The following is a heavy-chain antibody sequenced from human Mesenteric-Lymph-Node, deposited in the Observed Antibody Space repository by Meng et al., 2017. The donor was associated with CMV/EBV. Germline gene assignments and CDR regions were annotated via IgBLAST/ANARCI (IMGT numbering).Heavy chain of an antibody. CDR3: ARTFNSGSYLFDY. CDR1: GGSISSYY. V-gene: IGHV4-59*08. D-gene: IGHD1-26*01. Sequence: SETLSLTCTVSGGSISSYYWSWIRQPPGKGLEWIGYIYYGGSTNYNPSLKSRVTISVDTSKNQFSLKLSSVTAADTAVYYCARTFNSGSYLFDYWGQGTLVTVSS. CDR2: IYYGGST. J-gene: IGHJ4*02.